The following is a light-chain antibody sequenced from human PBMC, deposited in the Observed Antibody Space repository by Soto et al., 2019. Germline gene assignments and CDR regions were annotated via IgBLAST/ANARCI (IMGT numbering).Light chain of an antibody. CDR1: NIGSKS. CDR3: QVWDRSSDHYV. J-gene: IGLJ1*01. CDR2: DDS. Sequence: SYELTQPPSVSVAPGQTASITCGGNNIGSKSVHWYQQSPGQAPVLVVYDDSDRPSGIPDRFSGSNSGNTATLTISRVEAGDEADYYCQVWDRSSDHYVFGTGTKVTVL. V-gene: IGLV3-21*02.